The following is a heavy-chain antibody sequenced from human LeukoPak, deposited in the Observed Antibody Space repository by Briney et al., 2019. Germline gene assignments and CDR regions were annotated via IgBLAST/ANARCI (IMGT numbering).Heavy chain of an antibody. V-gene: IGHV4-30-2*01. CDR2: IYHSGST. CDR1: GGSISSGGYS. D-gene: IGHD6-13*01. J-gene: IGHJ3*02. CDR3: ARAEGLAAAGTFLAFDI. Sequence: SQTLSLTCAVSGGSISSGGYSWSWIRQPPGKGLEWIGYIYHSGSTYYNPSLKSRVTISVDRSKNQFSLKLSSVTAADTAVYYCARAEGLAAAGTFLAFDIWGQGTMVTVSS.